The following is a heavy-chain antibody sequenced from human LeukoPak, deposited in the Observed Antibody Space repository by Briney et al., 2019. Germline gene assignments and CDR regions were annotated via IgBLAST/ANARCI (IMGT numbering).Heavy chain of an antibody. CDR2: IYYSGST. Sequence: SETPSLTCTVSGGSISSYYWSWIRQPPGKGLEWIGYIYYSGSTNYNPSLKSRVTISVDTSKNQFSLKLSSVTAADTAVYYCARHLRWRTSFSPFDYWGQGTLVAVSS. CDR3: ARHLRWRTSFSPFDY. D-gene: IGHD3/OR15-3a*01. CDR1: GGSISSYY. J-gene: IGHJ4*02. V-gene: IGHV4-59*08.